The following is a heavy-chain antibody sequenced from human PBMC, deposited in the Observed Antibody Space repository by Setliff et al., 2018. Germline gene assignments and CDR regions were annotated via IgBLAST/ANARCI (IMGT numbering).Heavy chain of an antibody. D-gene: IGHD3-3*01. J-gene: IGHJ6*03. CDR3: ARGGGQIHYDFWSGYFSDPQPNYYYYYMDV. V-gene: IGHV1-8*03. CDR1: GYTFTSYD. Sequence: ASVKVSCKASGYTFTSYDINWVRQATGQGLEWMGWMNPNSGNTGYAQKFQGRVTITRNTSISTPYMELGSLRSEDTAVYYCARGGGQIHYDFWSGYFSDPQPNYYYYYMDVWGKGTTVTVSS. CDR2: MNPNSGNT.